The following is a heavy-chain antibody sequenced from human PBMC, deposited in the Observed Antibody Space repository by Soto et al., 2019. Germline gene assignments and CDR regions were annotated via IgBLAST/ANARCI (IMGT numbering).Heavy chain of an antibody. D-gene: IGHD6-6*01. J-gene: IGHJ5*02. CDR3: ARGHISSTKNWLDP. CDR1: GYTFTSYH. CDR2: MNPNSGNT. V-gene: IGHV1-8*01. Sequence: QVQLVQSGAEVKKPGASVKVSCKGSGYTFTSYHINWVRQATGQGLEWMGWMNPNSGNTGSAQTLQGRVTMTWDTSISTAYMELSSLRFEDTAMYYCARGHISSTKNWLDPWGQGTLVTVSS.